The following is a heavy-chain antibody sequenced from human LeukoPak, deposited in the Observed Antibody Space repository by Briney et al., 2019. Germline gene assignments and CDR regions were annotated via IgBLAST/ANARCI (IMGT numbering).Heavy chain of an antibody. Sequence: ASVKVSCKASGYTFTIYYIHWVRQAPGQGLEWMGIFNPSGGSTSYAQKFQGRVTMTGHTSTSTVYMELSSLTSEDTAVYYCARGQYYTDSSSSYSRHDAFDIWGQGTMVTVSS. CDR1: GYTFTIYY. CDR3: ARGQYYTDSSSSYSRHDAFDI. D-gene: IGHD3-22*01. CDR2: FNPSGGST. V-gene: IGHV1-46*01. J-gene: IGHJ3*02.